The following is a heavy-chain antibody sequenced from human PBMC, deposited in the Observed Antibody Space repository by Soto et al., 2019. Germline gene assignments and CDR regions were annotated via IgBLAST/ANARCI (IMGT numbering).Heavy chain of an antibody. V-gene: IGHV3-74*01. CDR2: MNEDGGTT. D-gene: IGHD3-10*01. CDR1: GSTFSSYW. Sequence: GGSLRLSCAASGSTFSSYWMHWVRQAPGKGLVWVSRMNEDGGTTDYADSVKGRFTISRDNAKNTLYLQMNSLRVEDTAVYYCASDLSGRADVWGQGTTVTVSS. CDR3: ASDLSGRADV. J-gene: IGHJ6*02.